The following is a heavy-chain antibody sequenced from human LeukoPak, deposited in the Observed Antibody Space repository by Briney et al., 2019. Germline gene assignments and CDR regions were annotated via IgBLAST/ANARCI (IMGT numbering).Heavy chain of an antibody. D-gene: IGHD5-12*01. J-gene: IGHJ4*02. CDR3: ARWKDSGYDYYFDY. Sequence: GASVKVSCKASGGTFSSYAISWVRQAPGQGLEWMGRIIPILGIANYAQKFQGRVTITADKSTSTAYMELSSLRSEDTAVYYCARWKDSGYDYYFDYWGQGTLVTVSS. V-gene: IGHV1-69*04. CDR1: GGTFSSYA. CDR2: IIPILGIA.